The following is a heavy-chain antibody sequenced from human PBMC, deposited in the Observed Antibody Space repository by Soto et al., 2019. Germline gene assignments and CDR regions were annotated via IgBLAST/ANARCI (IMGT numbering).Heavy chain of an antibody. CDR2: IYYSGST. CDR3: ASMRRDYRAIDY. J-gene: IGHJ4*01. Sequence: SETLSLTCTVSGGSISTSSYYWGWIRQPPGKGLEWIGNIYYSGSTYNNPSLESRITISVDTSKNQFSLKLSSMTAADTAVYYCASMRRDYRAIDYWGHGTLVTVSS. V-gene: IGHV4-39*01. D-gene: IGHD4-17*01. CDR1: GGSISTSSYY.